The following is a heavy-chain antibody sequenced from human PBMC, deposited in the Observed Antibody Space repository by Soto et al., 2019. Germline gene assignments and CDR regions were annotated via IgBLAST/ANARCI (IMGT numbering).Heavy chain of an antibody. V-gene: IGHV1-8*01. CDR3: ARVAAAGTSGAFDI. J-gene: IGHJ3*02. CDR1: GYTFTSYD. Sequence: GASVKVSCKASGYTFTSYDINWVRQATGQGLEWMGWMKPNSGNTGYAQKIQGRVTITRNTSISTAYMELSSLRSEDTAVYYCARVAAAGTSGAFDIWGQGTMVTVSS. CDR2: MKPNSGNT. D-gene: IGHD6-13*01.